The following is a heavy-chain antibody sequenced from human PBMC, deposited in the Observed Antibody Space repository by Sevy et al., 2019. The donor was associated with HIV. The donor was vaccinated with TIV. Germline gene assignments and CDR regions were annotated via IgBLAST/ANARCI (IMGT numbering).Heavy chain of an antibody. J-gene: IGHJ3*01. V-gene: IGHV4-4*07. Sequence: SETLSLTCTVSGDSITSHYWSWIRQPAAKGLEWIGRIYSSGSTNYNPSLENRVTMSVDTSKNQVSLKLSSVTAADTAVYYCARDRVTVVLPLVAFDVWGQGTMVTVSS. D-gene: IGHD3-22*01. CDR3: ARDRVTVVLPLVAFDV. CDR2: IYSSGST. CDR1: GDSITSHY.